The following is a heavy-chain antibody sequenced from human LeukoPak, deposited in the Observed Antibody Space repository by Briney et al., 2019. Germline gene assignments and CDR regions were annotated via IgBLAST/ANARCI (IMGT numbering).Heavy chain of an antibody. J-gene: IGHJ6*03. D-gene: IGHD3-3*01. CDR1: GGTFSSYA. CDR3: ARGIEWLPLYYYYYYMDV. Sequence: SVKVSCKASGGTFSSYAISWVRQAPGQGLEWMGGIIPIFGTANYAQKFQGRVTITADKSTSTAYMELSSLRSEDTAVYYCARGIEWLPLYYYYYYMDVWGKGTTVTVSS. CDR2: IIPIFGTA. V-gene: IGHV1-69*06.